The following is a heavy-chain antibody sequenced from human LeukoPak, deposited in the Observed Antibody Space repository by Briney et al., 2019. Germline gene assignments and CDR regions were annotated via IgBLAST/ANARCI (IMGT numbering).Heavy chain of an antibody. Sequence: ASVKVSCKASGGTFSSYAISWVRQAPGQGLEWMGGIIPIFGTANYARKFQGRVTITADESTSTAYMELSSLRSEDTAVYYCARTAHYYGSGSYYNRGPQPYPMDVWGKGTTVTVSS. V-gene: IGHV1-69*01. D-gene: IGHD3-10*01. CDR3: ARTAHYYGSGSYYNRGPQPYPMDV. CDR2: IIPIFGTA. CDR1: GGTFSSYA. J-gene: IGHJ6*04.